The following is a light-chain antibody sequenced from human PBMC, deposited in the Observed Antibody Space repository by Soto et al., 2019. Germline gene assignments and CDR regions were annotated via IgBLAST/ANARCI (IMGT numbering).Light chain of an antibody. CDR2: GAS. Sequence: EIVMTQSPATLSVSPGERVTLSCRASQSVSSSLAWYQQQPGQAPRLLIYGASTKATGIPARFSGSGSGTDFTLTISSLQSEDFAVYYCQQYNNWPPFTFGPGTKVDIK. CDR3: QQYNNWPPFT. V-gene: IGKV3-15*01. J-gene: IGKJ3*01. CDR1: QSVSSS.